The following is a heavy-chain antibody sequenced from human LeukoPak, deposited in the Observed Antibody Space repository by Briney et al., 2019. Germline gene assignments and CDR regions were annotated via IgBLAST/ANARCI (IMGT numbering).Heavy chain of an antibody. CDR2: INFNGDTT. Sequence: GRSLSLSCSASGFTFDEFAMHWVRQPPGKGLEWVSGINFNGDTTHYAHAVKGRFTISRDNAKKALYLQMNGLRGEDTALYYCARDRDYNLADSFDHWGQGTLVTVSS. D-gene: IGHD5-24*01. CDR3: ARDRDYNLADSFDH. J-gene: IGHJ4*02. CDR1: GFTFDEFA. V-gene: IGHV3-9*01.